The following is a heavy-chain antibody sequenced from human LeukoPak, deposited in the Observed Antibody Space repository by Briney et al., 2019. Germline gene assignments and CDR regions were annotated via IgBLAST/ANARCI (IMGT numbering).Heavy chain of an antibody. CDR1: GGSISSYY. J-gene: IGHJ6*03. Sequence: PSETLSLTCTVSGGSISSYYWSWIRQPPGKGLEWIGYIYYSGSTNYNPSLKSRVTISVDTSKNQFSLRLSSVTAADTAVYYCARVEEGYGSGRRENYYYYYMDVWGKGTTVTVSS. V-gene: IGHV4-59*01. CDR3: ARVEEGYGSGRRENYYYYYMDV. D-gene: IGHD3-10*01. CDR2: IYYSGST.